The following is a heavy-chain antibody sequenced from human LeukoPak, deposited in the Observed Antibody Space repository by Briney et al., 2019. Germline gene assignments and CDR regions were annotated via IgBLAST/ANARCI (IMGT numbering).Heavy chain of an antibody. D-gene: IGHD6-13*01. V-gene: IGHV3-7*01. Sequence: GGSLRLSCAASGFSFSSYWMNWEEAGSEKYYVESVKGRFTISRDNAKNSLYLQMNSLRAEDTAVYYCARDQAGYSSSWSYYYYYGMDVWGQGTTVTVSS. J-gene: IGHJ6*02. CDR3: ARDQAGYSSSWSYYYYYGMDV. CDR1: GFSFSSYW. CDR2: EAGSEK.